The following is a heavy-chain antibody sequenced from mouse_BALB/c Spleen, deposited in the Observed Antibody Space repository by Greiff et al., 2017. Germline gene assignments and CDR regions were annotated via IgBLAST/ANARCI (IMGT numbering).Heavy chain of an antibody. CDR3: ARGRDGYHYYAMDY. CDR2: ISNLAYSI. D-gene: IGHD2-3*01. J-gene: IGHJ4*01. Sequence: EVKLMESGGGLVQPGGSRKLSCAASGFTFSDYGMAWVRQAPGKGPEWVAFISNLAYSIYYADTVTGRFTISRENAKNTLYLEMSSLRSEDTAMYYCARGRDGYHYYAMDYWGQGTSVTVSS. CDR1: GFTFSDYG. V-gene: IGHV5-15*02.